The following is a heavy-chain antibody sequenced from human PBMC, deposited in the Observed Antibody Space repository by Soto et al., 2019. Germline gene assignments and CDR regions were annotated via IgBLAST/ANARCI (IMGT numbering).Heavy chain of an antibody. Sequence: GGSLRLSCAASGFTFSSYWMHWVRQAPGKGLVWVSRINSDGSSTSYADSVKGRFTISRDNAKNTLYLQMNSLRAEDTAVYYCARVFLVNYWEVRGEHHDAFDIWGQGTMVTVSS. CDR2: INSDGSST. D-gene: IGHD3-10*01. J-gene: IGHJ3*02. CDR1: GFTFSSYW. CDR3: ARVFLVNYWEVRGEHHDAFDI. V-gene: IGHV3-74*01.